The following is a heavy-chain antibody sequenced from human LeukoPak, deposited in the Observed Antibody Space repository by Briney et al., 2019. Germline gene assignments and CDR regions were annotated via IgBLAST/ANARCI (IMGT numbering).Heavy chain of an antibody. J-gene: IGHJ4*02. V-gene: IGHV3-23*01. CDR2: ISGSGGST. CDR1: GFTFSGYA. D-gene: IGHD2-8*01. CDR3: AKGIVLTVYAGLSFDY. Sequence: PGGSLRLSCAASGFTFSGYAMSWVRQAPGKGLEWVSAISGSGGSTYYADSVKGRFTISRDNSKNTLYLQMNSLRAEDTALYYCAKGIVLTVYAGLSFDYWGQGTLVTVSS.